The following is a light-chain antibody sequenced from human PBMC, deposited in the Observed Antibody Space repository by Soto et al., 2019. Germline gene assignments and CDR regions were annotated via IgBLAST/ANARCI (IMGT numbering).Light chain of an antibody. V-gene: IGLV2-14*01. J-gene: IGLJ1*01. Sequence: QSALTQPASMSGSPGRSITISCTGTSSDVGGYNYVSWYQQHPGKAPKLMIYEVSNRPSGISNRFSGSKSGNTASLTISGLQAEDEADYYCCSYAGGYTHYVFATGTKVTVL. CDR2: EVS. CDR1: SSDVGGYNY. CDR3: CSYAGGYTHYV.